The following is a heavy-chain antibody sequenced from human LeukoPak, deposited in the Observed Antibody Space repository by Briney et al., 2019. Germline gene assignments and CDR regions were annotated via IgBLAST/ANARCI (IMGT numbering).Heavy chain of an antibody. CDR2: IVSYNGNT. V-gene: IGHV1-18*01. CDR3: ARGPPSGSYDY. CDR1: GYTFSSYG. J-gene: IGHJ4*02. D-gene: IGHD1-26*01. Sequence: ASVKVSCKAPGYTFSSYGISWVRQAPGQGLEWMGWIVSYNGNTNYAQKLQGRVTMTADESTSTAYMELSSLRSEDTAVYYCARGPPSGSYDYWGQGTLVTVSS.